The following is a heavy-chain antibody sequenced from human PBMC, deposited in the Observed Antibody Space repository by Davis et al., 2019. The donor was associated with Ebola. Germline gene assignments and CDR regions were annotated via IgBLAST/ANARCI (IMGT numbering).Heavy chain of an antibody. D-gene: IGHD4-17*01. J-gene: IGHJ4*02. CDR3: ASLDYGDYAY. Sequence: PSETLSLTCTVSGGSISSYYWSWIRQPPGKGLEWIGYIYYSGSTNYNPSLKSRVTISVDTSKNQFSLKLSSVTAADTAVYYCASLDYGDYAYWGQGTLVTVSS. CDR1: GGSISSYY. V-gene: IGHV4-59*12. CDR2: IYYSGST.